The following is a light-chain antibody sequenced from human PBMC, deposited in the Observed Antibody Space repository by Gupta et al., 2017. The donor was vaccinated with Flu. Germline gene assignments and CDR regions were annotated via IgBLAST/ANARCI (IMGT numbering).Light chain of an antibody. CDR2: LGS. CDR1: QRLLHSNGYKY. J-gene: IGKJ3*01. Sequence: EIVLTQSPVSLPVTPGEPASISCRSSQRLLHSNGYKYLDWYLQKPGQPPQLLMYLGSNRAPGVPDRFSGTGSGTYFTLKISRVEAEDVGVYYCMQALQTPWTFGPGTKVDIK. CDR3: MQALQTPWT. V-gene: IGKV2-28*01.